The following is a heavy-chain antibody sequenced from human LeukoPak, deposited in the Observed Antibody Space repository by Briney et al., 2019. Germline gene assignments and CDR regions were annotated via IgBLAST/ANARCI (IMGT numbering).Heavy chain of an antibody. CDR1: GFNFSTYS. Sequence: GGSLTLSCAASGFNFSTYSMNWVRQAPGKGLEWVSYISTSSRTIYYADSVKGRSTISRDNAKNSLYLQLNSLRAEDTAVYYCARDGYDFWSDYPTTLDCWGQGTLVTVSS. CDR3: ARDGYDFWSDYPTTLDC. CDR2: ISTSSRTI. J-gene: IGHJ4*02. V-gene: IGHV3-48*01. D-gene: IGHD3-3*01.